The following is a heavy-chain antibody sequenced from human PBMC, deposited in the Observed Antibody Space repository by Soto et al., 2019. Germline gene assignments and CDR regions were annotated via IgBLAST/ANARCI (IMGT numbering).Heavy chain of an antibody. V-gene: IGHV4-39*01. J-gene: IGHJ5*02. D-gene: IGHD6-19*01. Sequence: SETLSLTCTVSGGSISSSSYYWGWIRQPPGKGLEWIGSIYYSGSTYYNPSLKSRVTISVDTSKNQFSLKLSSVTAADTAVYYCARTRYSSGWYWSNWFDPWGQGTLVTVSS. CDR2: IYYSGST. CDR1: GGSISSSSYY. CDR3: ARTRYSSGWYWSNWFDP.